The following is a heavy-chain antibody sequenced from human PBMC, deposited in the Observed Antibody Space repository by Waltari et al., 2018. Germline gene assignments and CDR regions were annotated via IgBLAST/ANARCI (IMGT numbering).Heavy chain of an antibody. V-gene: IGHV1-2*02. CDR2: INPNSGGT. CDR1: GYTFTGYY. D-gene: IGHD3-10*01. J-gene: IGHJ5*02. CDR3: ARDGELWFGETGGWFDP. Sequence: QVQLVQSGAEVKKPGASVKVSCKASGYTFTGYYLHWVRPAPGQGLEWMGWINPNSGGTNYAQKFQGRVTMTRDTSISTAYMELSRLRSDDTAVYYCARDGELWFGETGGWFDPWGQGTLVTVSS.